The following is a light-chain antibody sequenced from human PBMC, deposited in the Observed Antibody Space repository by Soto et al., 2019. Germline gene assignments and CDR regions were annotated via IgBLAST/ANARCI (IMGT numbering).Light chain of an antibody. J-gene: IGLJ1*01. CDR2: DVA. V-gene: IGLV2-14*03. Sequence: QSLLTQPPSVCDSPGQSITISCTGTISDVGGSNFVSWYQQHPGKPPKLIIYDVANRPSGVSNRFSGYKSGSTASLIISRLQTEDEADYYCVSYTSSTTYVFGTGTKVTVL. CDR1: ISDVGGSNF. CDR3: VSYTSSTTYV.